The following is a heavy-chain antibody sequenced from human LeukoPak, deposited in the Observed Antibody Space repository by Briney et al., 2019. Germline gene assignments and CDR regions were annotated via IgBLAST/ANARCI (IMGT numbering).Heavy chain of an antibody. D-gene: IGHD3-22*01. V-gene: IGHV3-23*01. CDR1: GFTFSSYA. J-gene: IGHJ4*02. CDR3: AKDQVWIVVGSFDY. Sequence: GGSLRLSCAASGFTFSSYAMSWVRQAPGKGLEWVSGISGSGGSTYYADSVKGRFTISRDNSKTTLYLQMTSLRAEDTAVYYCAKDQVWIVVGSFDYWGQGTLVTVSS. CDR2: ISGSGGST.